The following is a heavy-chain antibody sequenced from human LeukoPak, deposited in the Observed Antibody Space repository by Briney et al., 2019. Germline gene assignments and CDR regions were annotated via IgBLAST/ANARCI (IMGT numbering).Heavy chain of an antibody. J-gene: IGHJ6*02. Sequence: PGGSLRLSCAASGFTFSSYWMSWVRQAPGKGLEWVANIKQDGSEKYYVDSVKGRFTISRDNAKNSLYLQMNSLRAEDTAVYYCARAFSTAMVTFCYYYYGMDVWGQGTTVTVSS. CDR3: ARAFSTAMVTFCYYYYGMDV. CDR1: GFTFSSYW. V-gene: IGHV3-7*01. D-gene: IGHD5-18*01. CDR2: IKQDGSEK.